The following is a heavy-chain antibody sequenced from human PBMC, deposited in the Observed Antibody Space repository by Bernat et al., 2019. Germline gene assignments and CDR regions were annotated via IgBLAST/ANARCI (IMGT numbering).Heavy chain of an antibody. V-gene: IGHV4-34*01. CDR2: INHSGST. CDR1: GGSFSGYY. J-gene: IGHJ4*02. Sequence: QVQLQQWGAGLLKPSETLSLTCAVYGGSFSGYYWSWIRQPLGKGLEWIGEINHSGSTNYNPSLKSRVTISVDASKNQFSLKLSSVTAADTAVYYCARVSSGSYDWGQGTLVTVSS. CDR3: ARVSSGSYD. D-gene: IGHD1-26*01.